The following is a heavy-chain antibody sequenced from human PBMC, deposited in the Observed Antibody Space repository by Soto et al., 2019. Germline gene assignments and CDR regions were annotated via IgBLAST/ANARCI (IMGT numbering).Heavy chain of an antibody. CDR1: GYTFTSYG. V-gene: IGHV1-18*01. CDR2: ISAYNGNT. J-gene: IGHJ5*02. Sequence: ASVKVSCKASGYTFTSYGISWVRQAPGQGLEWMGWISAYNGNTNYAQKLQGRVTMTTDTSTSTAYMELRSLRSDDTAVYYCARDQVRAIVVVPAAAPGWFDPWGQGTMVTVYS. D-gene: IGHD2-2*01. CDR3: ARDQVRAIVVVPAAAPGWFDP.